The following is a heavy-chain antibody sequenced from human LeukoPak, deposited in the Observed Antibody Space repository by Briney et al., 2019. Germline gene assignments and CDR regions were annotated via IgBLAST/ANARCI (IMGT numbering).Heavy chain of an antibody. V-gene: IGHV3-7*01. J-gene: IGHJ4*02. CDR2: IKEDGSEK. Sequence: PGGSLRLSCAASGFTFSRYSMNWVRQAPGKGLEWVANIKEDGSEKDYVGSVKGRFTISRDNAKNSLYLQMNSLRAEDTAVYYCARIQWLDYWGQGTLVTVSS. CDR1: GFTFSRYS. CDR3: ARIQWLDY. D-gene: IGHD5-12*01.